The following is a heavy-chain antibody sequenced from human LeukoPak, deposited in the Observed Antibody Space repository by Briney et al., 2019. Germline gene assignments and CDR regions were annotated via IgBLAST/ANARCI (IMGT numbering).Heavy chain of an antibody. CDR1: GGSISSGGYY. V-gene: IGHV4-30-2*01. D-gene: IGHD3-22*01. Sequence: PSETLSLTCTVSGGSISSGGYYWSWIRQPPGKGLEWIGYIYHSGSTYYNPSLKSRVTISVDRSKNQFSLKLSSVTAADTAVYYCARGDYYDSSGYPHYFDYWGQGTLVTVSS. J-gene: IGHJ4*02. CDR2: IYHSGST. CDR3: ARGDYYDSSGYPHYFDY.